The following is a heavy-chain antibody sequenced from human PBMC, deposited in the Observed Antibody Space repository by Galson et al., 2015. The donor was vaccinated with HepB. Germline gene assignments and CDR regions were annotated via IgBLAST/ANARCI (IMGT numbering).Heavy chain of an antibody. J-gene: IGHJ4*02. Sequence: SVKVSCKASGYSFISYGITWVRQAPGQGLEWMGWISAYNGNRNYAQEVQGRVTMTTDTSTSTAYMELSALRSEDTAVYYCARGPLAMAADYWGQGTLVTVSS. CDR2: ISAYNGNR. D-gene: IGHD6-19*01. V-gene: IGHV1-18*01. CDR1: GYSFISYG. CDR3: ARGPLAMAADY.